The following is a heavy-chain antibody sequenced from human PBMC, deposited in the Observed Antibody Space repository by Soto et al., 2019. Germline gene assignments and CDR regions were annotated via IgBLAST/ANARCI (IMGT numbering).Heavy chain of an antibody. CDR3: ARDFFRYSSSWYWFDP. CDR2: ISGSGGST. D-gene: IGHD6-13*01. V-gene: IGHV3-23*01. CDR1: GFTFSSYA. J-gene: IGHJ5*02. Sequence: GGSLRLSCAASGFTFSSYAMSWVRQAPGKGLEWVSAISGSGGSTYYADSVKGRFTISRDNSKNTLYLQMNSLRAEDTAVYYCARDFFRYSSSWYWFDPWGQGTLVTVSS.